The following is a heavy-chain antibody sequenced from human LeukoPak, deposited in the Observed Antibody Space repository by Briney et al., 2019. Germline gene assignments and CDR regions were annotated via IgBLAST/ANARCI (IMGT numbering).Heavy chain of an antibody. Sequence: SETLSLTCTVSGGSISSRTYYWAWIRQPPGKGLEWIGSINYSGKLTYNPSLKSRVTVSLDTSRNQFSLTLSSVTAADTAVYYCARDFGDWRTDYWGQGTLVTVSS. CDR1: GGSISSRTYY. V-gene: IGHV4-39*07. D-gene: IGHD2-21*02. CDR2: INYSGKL. CDR3: ARDFGDWRTDY. J-gene: IGHJ4*02.